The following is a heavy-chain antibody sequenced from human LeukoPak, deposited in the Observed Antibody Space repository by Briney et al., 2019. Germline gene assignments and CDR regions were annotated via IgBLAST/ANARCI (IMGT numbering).Heavy chain of an antibody. CDR2: INHSGST. D-gene: IGHD6-19*01. CDR1: AVSFYDYY. V-gene: IGHV4-34*01. CDR3: ARGLDSSGWYGGGWYDL. Sequence: PSETLSLTSAVYAVSFYDYYWGRHRQPPGKGLEWIGEINHSGSTNYNPSLKSRVTISVDTSKSQFSLMQSSVPSADTAVYYCARGLDSSGWYGGGWYDLWGQGTLVTVSS. J-gene: IGHJ5*02.